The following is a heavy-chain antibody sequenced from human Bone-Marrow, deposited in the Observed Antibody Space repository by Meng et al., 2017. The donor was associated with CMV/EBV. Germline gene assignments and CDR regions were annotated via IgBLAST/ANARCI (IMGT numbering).Heavy chain of an antibody. V-gene: IGHV3-48*03. D-gene: IGHD4-23*01. CDR2: IRNSSDIT. CDR3: TVGPFDY. Sequence: GESLKISCAASGFTVNNYDMNWVRQPPGKGLEWISYIRNSSDITYYADSVKGRFTISRDNAKNSLHLQMSNLRAEDTAIYYCTVGPFDYWGQGSLVTVSS. J-gene: IGHJ4*02. CDR1: GFTVNNYD.